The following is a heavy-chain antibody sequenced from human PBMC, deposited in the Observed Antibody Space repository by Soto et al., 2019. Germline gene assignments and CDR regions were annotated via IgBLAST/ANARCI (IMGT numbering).Heavy chain of an antibody. Sequence: SETLSLTCTVSGGSISSYYWSWIRQPPGKGLEWIGYIYYSGSTNYNPSLKSRVTISVDTSKNQFSLKLSSVTAADTAVYYCARDPGYCSGGSCYTKYYFDYWGQGTLVTVSS. CDR1: GGSISSYY. CDR2: IYYSGST. J-gene: IGHJ4*02. D-gene: IGHD2-15*01. CDR3: ARDPGYCSGGSCYTKYYFDY. V-gene: IGHV4-59*01.